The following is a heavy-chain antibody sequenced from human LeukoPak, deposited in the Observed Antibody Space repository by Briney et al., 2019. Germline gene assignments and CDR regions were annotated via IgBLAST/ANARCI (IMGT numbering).Heavy chain of an antibody. V-gene: IGHV4-34*01. CDR2: VNHSGYT. CDR1: GVSFSTYY. J-gene: IGHJ4*02. Sequence: SDTLSLTCDVSGVSFSTYYWSWIRQSPEKGREWIGEVNHSGYTNLNPSLKSRVTISVDASKNQFSLKLSSVTAADTAVYYCARQLYGSDYWGQGTLVTVSS. CDR3: ARQLYGSDY. D-gene: IGHD4-17*01.